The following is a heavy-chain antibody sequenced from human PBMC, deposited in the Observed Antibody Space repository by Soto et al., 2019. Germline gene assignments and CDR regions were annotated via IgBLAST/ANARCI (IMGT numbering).Heavy chain of an antibody. Sequence: VTVSHKASGYSFSSYGIMWVRHYQGQGLEWLGWISSYTGVTDYAQNLQGRVTLTTETSTSTVYMDLRSLRSDDTAVYYCARITLTYSGGYYDNWFDPWGQGTLVTVSS. CDR2: ISSYTGVT. V-gene: IGHV1-18*04. CDR1: GYSFSSYG. CDR3: ARITLTYSGGYYDNWFDP. D-gene: IGHD3-22*01. J-gene: IGHJ5*02.